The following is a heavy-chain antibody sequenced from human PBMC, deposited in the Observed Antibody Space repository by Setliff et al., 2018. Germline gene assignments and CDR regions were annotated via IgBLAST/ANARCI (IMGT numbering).Heavy chain of an antibody. CDR2: MNPNSGST. CDR3: ATGFLRYDILTGYYQRPHYFEY. CDR1: GYTFTNYD. V-gene: IGHV1-8*01. D-gene: IGHD3-9*01. Sequence: AASVKVSCKASGYTFTNYDINWVRQATGQGLEWIGWMNPNSGSTGYAQKFQGRVTMTRDTAISTAYMELGSLRSEDTAVYYCATGFLRYDILTGYYQRPHYFEYWGQGTLVTVSS. J-gene: IGHJ4*02.